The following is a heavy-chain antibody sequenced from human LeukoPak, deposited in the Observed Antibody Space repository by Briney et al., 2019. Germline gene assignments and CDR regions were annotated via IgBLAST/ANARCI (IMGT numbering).Heavy chain of an antibody. CDR1: GYTFTGYY. CDR3: ARVRDSSGYYQTHFDY. D-gene: IGHD3-22*01. J-gene: IGHJ4*02. Sequence: ASVKVSCKASGYTFTGYYMHWVRQAPGQGLEWMGWINPNSGGTNYAQKFQGRVTMTRDTSISTAYMELSILRSDDTAVYYCARVRDSSGYYQTHFDYGGQGTLVTVSS. V-gene: IGHV1-2*02. CDR2: INPNSGGT.